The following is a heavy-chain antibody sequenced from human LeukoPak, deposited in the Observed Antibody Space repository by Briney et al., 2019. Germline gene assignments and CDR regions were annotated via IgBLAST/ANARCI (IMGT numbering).Heavy chain of an antibody. V-gene: IGHV3-7*01. Sequence: GGSLRLSCAASGFNLNPYWMSWVRRAPGMGLEWVAKIRQDGNEEFYVDSVKGRFTISRDNAKSSLYLQLNSLRAEDTAVYYCARAHTEWYLDLWGRGTLVTVSS. J-gene: IGHJ2*01. CDR1: GFNLNPYW. D-gene: IGHD2-8*02. CDR2: IRQDGNEE. CDR3: ARAHTEWYLDL.